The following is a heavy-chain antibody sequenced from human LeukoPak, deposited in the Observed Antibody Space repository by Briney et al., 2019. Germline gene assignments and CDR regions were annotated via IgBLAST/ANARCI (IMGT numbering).Heavy chain of an antibody. CDR1: GYTFTGYY. D-gene: IGHD3-3*01. J-gene: IGHJ5*02. CDR3: ARGREVYTIFGVVPEGRREEFDP. Sequence: ASVRVSCKASGYTFTGYYMHWVRQAPGQGLEWMGWINPNSGGTNYAQKFQGRVTMTRDTSISTAYMELGRLRSDDTAVYYCARGREVYTIFGVVPEGRREEFDPWGQGTLVTVSS. CDR2: INPNSGGT. V-gene: IGHV1-2*02.